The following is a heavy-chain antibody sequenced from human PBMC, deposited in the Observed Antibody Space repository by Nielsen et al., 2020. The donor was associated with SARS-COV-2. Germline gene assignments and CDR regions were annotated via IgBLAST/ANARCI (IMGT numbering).Heavy chain of an antibody. CDR1: GFTFSSYG. D-gene: IGHD3-10*01. J-gene: IGHJ2*01. CDR3: ARETYGSGFEPRHWYFDL. V-gene: IGHV3-33*01. Sequence: GESLKISCAASGFTFSSYGMHWVRQAPGKGLEWVAVIWYDGSNKYYADSVKGRFTISRDNSKNTLYLQMNSLRAEDTAVYYCARETYGSGFEPRHWYFDLWGRGTLVTVSS. CDR2: IWYDGSNK.